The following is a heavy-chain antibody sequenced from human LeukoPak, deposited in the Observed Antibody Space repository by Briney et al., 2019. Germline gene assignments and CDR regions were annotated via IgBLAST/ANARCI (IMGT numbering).Heavy chain of an antibody. CDR2: IYYSGST. V-gene: IGHV4-59*07. J-gene: IGHJ4*02. Sequence: PSDTLSLTCAVSGYSISSYYWSWIRQPQAKGLEWIGYIYYSGSTNYNPSLKSRVTISVDTSKNQFSLKLSSVTAADTAVYYCARSSGYYFFDYWGQGTLVTVSS. D-gene: IGHD3-22*01. CDR3: ARSSGYYFFDY. CDR1: GYSISSYY.